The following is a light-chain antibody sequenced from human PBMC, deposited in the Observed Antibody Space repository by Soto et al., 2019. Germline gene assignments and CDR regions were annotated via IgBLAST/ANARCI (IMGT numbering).Light chain of an antibody. Sequence: EIVLTQSPGTLSLSPGERATLSCRASQSVSSSYLGWYQQKPGQAPRLLIYGASGRATGIPDRFSGSGSGTDFTLTITRLEPEDFAVYYCQQDGSSVTFGPGTKVDIK. CDR3: QQDGSSVT. V-gene: IGKV3-20*01. J-gene: IGKJ3*01. CDR1: QSVSSSY. CDR2: GAS.